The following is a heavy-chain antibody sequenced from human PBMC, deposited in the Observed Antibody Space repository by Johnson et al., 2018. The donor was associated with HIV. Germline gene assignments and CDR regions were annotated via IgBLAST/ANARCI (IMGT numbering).Heavy chain of an antibody. CDR2: ISGSGGST. J-gene: IGHJ3*02. CDR3: ARDNEDIVLVGAFDI. Sequence: QVQLVESGGGVVQPGRSLRLSCAASGFTFSSYGMHWVRQAPGKGLEWVSAISGSGGSTYYADSVKGRFTISRDNSKNTLYLQMNSLGAEDTAVYYCARDNEDIVLVGAFDIWGQGTMVTVSS. V-gene: IGHV3-NL1*01. D-gene: IGHD2-8*02. CDR1: GFTFSSYG.